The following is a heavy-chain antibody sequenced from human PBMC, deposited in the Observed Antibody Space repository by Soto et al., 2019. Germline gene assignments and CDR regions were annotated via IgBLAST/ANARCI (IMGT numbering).Heavy chain of an antibody. J-gene: IGHJ4*02. V-gene: IGHV3-23*01. CDR2: ITGSGSDT. D-gene: IGHD2-2*01. Sequence: EVQVLESGGGLVQPGGSLRLSCAASGFTFYNYAMGWVRQAPGKGLEWVSAITGSGSDTYYVDSVKGRFTISRDNSENRLYLQMNSQRAEDTAIYYCAILGSSSWSPHYYFDYWGQGTLVTVSS. CDR1: GFTFYNYA. CDR3: AILGSSSWSPHYYFDY.